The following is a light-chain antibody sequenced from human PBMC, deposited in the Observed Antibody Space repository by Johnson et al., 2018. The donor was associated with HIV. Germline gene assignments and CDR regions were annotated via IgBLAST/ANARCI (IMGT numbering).Light chain of an antibody. Sequence: QSVLTQPPSVSAAPGQKVTISCSGSTSNIGNNYVSWYQQLPGTAPKLLIYDNNKRPSGIPDRFSGSKSGTSATLGITGLQTGDEADYYCGTWDNSLKAEVFGTGTKVTVL. J-gene: IGLJ1*01. CDR1: TSNIGNNY. V-gene: IGLV1-51*01. CDR2: DNN. CDR3: GTWDNSLKAEV.